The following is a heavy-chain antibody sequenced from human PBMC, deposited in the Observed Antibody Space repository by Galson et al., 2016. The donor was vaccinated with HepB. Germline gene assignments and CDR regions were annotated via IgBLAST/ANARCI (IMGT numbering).Heavy chain of an antibody. Sequence: SLRLSCAATGFTSSHYNMNWVRQAPGKGLAWVSCICSKSSDIEYADSVKGRFTFSRDNAKNTLYLQMNSLRVEDTAVYYCASDLPDYVIYLIQYAFDYWGQGTLVTVSS. J-gene: IGHJ4*02. CDR3: ASDLPDYVIYLIQYAFDY. CDR2: ICSKSSDI. D-gene: IGHD4-17*01. V-gene: IGHV3-21*01. CDR1: GFTSSHYN.